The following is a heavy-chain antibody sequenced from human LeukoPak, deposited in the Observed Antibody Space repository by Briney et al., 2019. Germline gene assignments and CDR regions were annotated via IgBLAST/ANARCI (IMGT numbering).Heavy chain of an antibody. J-gene: IGHJ3*02. V-gene: IGHV4-34*01. Sequence: SETLSLTCTVYGGSFSGYYWSWIRQPPGKGLEWIGEINHSGSTNYNPSLKSRVTISVDTSKNQFSLKLSSVTAADTAVYYCASPYCSSTSCYGDAFDIWGQGTMVTVSS. CDR3: ASPYCSSTSCYGDAFDI. CDR2: INHSGST. CDR1: GGSFSGYY. D-gene: IGHD2-2*01.